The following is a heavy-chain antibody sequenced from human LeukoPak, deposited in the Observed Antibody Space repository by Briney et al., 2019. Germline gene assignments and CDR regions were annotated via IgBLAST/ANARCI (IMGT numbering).Heavy chain of an antibody. Sequence: ASVKVSCKASGYTFTTYYMHWVRQAPGQGLEWMGWINPNSGGTNYAQKFQGRVTMTRDTSISTAYMELSRLRSDDTAVYYCARKSLSSYAFDIWGQGTMVTVSS. V-gene: IGHV1-2*02. CDR2: INPNSGGT. CDR1: GYTFTTYY. J-gene: IGHJ3*02. D-gene: IGHD2-15*01. CDR3: ARKSLSSYAFDI.